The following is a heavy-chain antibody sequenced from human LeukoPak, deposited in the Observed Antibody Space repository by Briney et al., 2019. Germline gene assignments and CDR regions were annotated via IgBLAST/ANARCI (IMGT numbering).Heavy chain of an antibody. CDR2: ITDSGGAT. Sequence: GGSLRLSCAASGFTFSSYAMIWVRQAPGKGLEWVSSITDSGGATYYADSVKGRFSISRDNSKNTVYLQMNSPRAEDTAVYYCAKGAIFGVIIPFDPWGREPWSPSPQ. CDR1: GFTFSSYA. CDR3: AKGAIFGVIIPFDP. J-gene: IGHJ5*02. V-gene: IGHV3-23*01. D-gene: IGHD3-3*01.